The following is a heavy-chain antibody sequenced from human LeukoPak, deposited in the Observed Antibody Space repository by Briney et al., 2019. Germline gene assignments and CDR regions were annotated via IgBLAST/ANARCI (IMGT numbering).Heavy chain of an antibody. CDR3: AKDSQRLALDY. CDR2: ISYDGSDK. CDR1: GFSFSDHY. J-gene: IGHJ4*02. Sequence: GGSLRLSCVASGFSFSDHYMEWVRQAPGKGLEWVAVISYDGSDKYYADSVKGRFTISRDNSKNTLYLQMNSLRAEDTAVYYCAKDSQRLALDYWGQGTLVTVSS. V-gene: IGHV3-30*18.